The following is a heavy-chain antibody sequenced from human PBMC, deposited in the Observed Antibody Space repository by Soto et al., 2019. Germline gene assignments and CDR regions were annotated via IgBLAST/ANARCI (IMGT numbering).Heavy chain of an antibody. CDR1: GFTFSNAW. V-gene: IGHV3-15*07. CDR2: IKSKTDGGTT. Sequence: GGSLRLSCAASGFTFSNAWMNCVRQAPGKGLEWVGRIKSKTDGGTTDYAAPVKGRFTISRDDSKNTLYLQMNSLKTEDTAVYYCTTVDYYDSSGYYSGWGLSLDYYYYGMDVWGQGTTVTVSS. D-gene: IGHD3-22*01. CDR3: TTVDYYDSSGYYSGWGLSLDYYYYGMDV. J-gene: IGHJ6*02.